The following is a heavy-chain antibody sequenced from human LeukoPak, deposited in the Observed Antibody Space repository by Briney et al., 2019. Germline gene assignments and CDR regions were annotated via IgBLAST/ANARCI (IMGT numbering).Heavy chain of an antibody. CDR2: IYTSGST. J-gene: IGHJ4*02. D-gene: IGHD3-22*01. CDR3: ARHARYYDSSGYYSGFDY. V-gene: IGHV4-4*07. Sequence: SETLSLNCTVSGGSISSYYWSWIRQPAGKGLEWIGRIYTSGSTNYNPSLKSRVTISVDTSKNQFSLKLSSVTAADTAVYYCARHARYYDSSGYYSGFDYWGQGTLVTVSS. CDR1: GGSISSYY.